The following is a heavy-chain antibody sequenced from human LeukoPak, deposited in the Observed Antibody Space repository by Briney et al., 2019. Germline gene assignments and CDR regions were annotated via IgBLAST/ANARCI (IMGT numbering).Heavy chain of an antibody. D-gene: IGHD6-19*01. V-gene: IGHV1-69*01. CDR2: IIPIFGTA. CDR3: GSSVAGSFDY. CDR1: GGTFSSYA. J-gene: IGHJ4*02. Sequence: SVKVSCKASGGTFSSYAISWVRQAPGQGLEWMGGIIPIFGTANYAQKFQGRVTITADESTSTAYMELSSLRSEDTAVYCCGSSVAGSFDYWGQGTLVTASS.